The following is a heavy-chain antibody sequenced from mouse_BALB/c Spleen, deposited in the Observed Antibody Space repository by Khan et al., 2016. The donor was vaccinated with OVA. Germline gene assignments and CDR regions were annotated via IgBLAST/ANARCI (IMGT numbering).Heavy chain of an antibody. J-gene: IGHJ3*01. CDR3: ARDYCFVY. CDR1: GFTFSNYA. Sequence: EVQLVESGGGLVKPGGSLKVSCAASGFTFSNYAMSWVRQTPEKRLEWVASISTGDTTYYPDSVKGRFTISSDNARNILYLQMSSLGSDDTAMYYCARDYCFVYWGQGTLVTVSA. CDR2: ISTGDTT. V-gene: IGHV5-6-5*01.